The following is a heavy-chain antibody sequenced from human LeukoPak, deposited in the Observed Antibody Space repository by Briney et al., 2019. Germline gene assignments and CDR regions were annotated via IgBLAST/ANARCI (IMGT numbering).Heavy chain of an antibody. J-gene: IGHJ4*02. V-gene: IGHV3-48*01. CDR2: ISSSSSTI. CDR1: GFTFSSYS. CDR3: ARDHLYCSGGSCYFDY. Sequence: GGSLRLSCAASGFTFSSYSMNWVSQAPGKGMEWVSYISSSSSTIYYADSVKGRFTISRDNAKNSLYLQMNSLRAEDTAVYYCARDHLYCSGGSCYFDYWGQGTLVTVSS. D-gene: IGHD2-15*01.